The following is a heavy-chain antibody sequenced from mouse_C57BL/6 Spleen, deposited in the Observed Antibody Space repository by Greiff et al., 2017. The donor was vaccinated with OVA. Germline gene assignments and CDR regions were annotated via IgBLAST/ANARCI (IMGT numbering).Heavy chain of an antibody. Sequence: VQLKESGPGLVKPSQSLSLTCSVTGYSITSGYYWNWIRQFPGNKLEWMGYISYDGSNNYNPSLKNRISITRDTSKNQFFLKLNSVTTEDTATYYCARTDRYYFDYWGQGTTLTVSS. CDR1: GYSITSGYY. CDR2: ISYDGSN. D-gene: IGHD2-14*01. CDR3: ARTDRYYFDY. V-gene: IGHV3-6*01. J-gene: IGHJ2*01.